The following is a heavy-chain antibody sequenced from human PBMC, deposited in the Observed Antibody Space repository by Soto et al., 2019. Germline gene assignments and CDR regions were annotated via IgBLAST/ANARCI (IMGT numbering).Heavy chain of an antibody. Sequence: QVQLQESGPGLVKPSQTLPLTCTVSGASISSGDYYWTWIRQPPGKGLEWIGSIYYSGNTYYNPSLKSRVTISVDPSNNQFSLKLSSVTAADTAVYYCARASYDSSTYYLDYWGQGTLVTVSS. CDR1: GASISSGDYY. D-gene: IGHD3-22*01. V-gene: IGHV4-30-4*01. J-gene: IGHJ4*02. CDR2: IYYSGNT. CDR3: ARASYDSSTYYLDY.